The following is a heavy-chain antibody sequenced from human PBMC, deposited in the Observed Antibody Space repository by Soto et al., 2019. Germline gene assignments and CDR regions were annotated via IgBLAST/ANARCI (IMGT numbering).Heavy chain of an antibody. CDR2: ISAYNGNT. J-gene: IGHJ4*02. V-gene: IGHV1-18*01. CDR1: GYTFTSYH. Sequence: QVQLVQSGAEVKKPGASVKVSCKASGYTFTSYHITWVRQAPGQGLEWMGWISAYNGNTNYAQKLQGRVTMTTDTSTSTSYMELRNLGSDVTAVYYGARDSPPPREWGQGTLVTVSS. CDR3: ARDSPPPRE.